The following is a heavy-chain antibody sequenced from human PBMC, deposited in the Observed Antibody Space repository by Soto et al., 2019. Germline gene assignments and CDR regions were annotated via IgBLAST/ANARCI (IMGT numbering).Heavy chain of an antibody. CDR3: ARVEQVLVLFDY. Sequence: SETLSLTWDVSGFSIRSGHYWGWVRQPPGKGLEWIGSMYHSGTTFYNPSLKSRVTMSVDTSKNQFSLNLRSVTAADTAVYYCARVEQVLVLFDYWGHGTPGSGSS. CDR1: GFSIRSGHY. D-gene: IGHD6-13*01. J-gene: IGHJ4*01. V-gene: IGHV4-38-2*01. CDR2: MYHSGTT.